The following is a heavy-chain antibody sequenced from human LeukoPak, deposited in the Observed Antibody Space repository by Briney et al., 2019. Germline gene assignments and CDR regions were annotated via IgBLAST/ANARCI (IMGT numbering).Heavy chain of an antibody. CDR3: ARTGVYYDSSGSFDAFDI. CDR2: IYYSGST. J-gene: IGHJ3*02. D-gene: IGHD3-22*01. CDR1: GGSISSYY. Sequence: KPSETLSLTCTVSGGSISSYYWSWIRQPPGKGLEWIGYIYYSGSTNYNPSLKSRVTISVDTSKNQFSLKLSSVTAADTAVYYCARTGVYYDSSGSFDAFDIWGQGTMVTASS. V-gene: IGHV4-59*01.